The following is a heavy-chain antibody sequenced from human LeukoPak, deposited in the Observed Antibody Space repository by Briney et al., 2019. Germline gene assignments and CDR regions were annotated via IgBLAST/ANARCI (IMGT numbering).Heavy chain of an antibody. V-gene: IGHV1-24*01. CDR1: GYTLTELS. CDR2: FDPEDGET. CDR3: ASMVRGVYWFDP. J-gene: IGHJ5*02. D-gene: IGHD3-10*01. Sequence: ASVKVSCKVSGYTLTELSMHWVRQAPGKGLEWMGGFDPEDGETIYAQKFQGRVTMTEDTSTDTAYMELSSLRSEDTAVYYCASMVRGVYWFDPWGQGTLVTVSS.